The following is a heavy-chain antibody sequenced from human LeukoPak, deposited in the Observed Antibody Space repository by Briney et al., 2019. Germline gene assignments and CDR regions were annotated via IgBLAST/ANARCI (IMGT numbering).Heavy chain of an antibody. J-gene: IGHJ4*02. V-gene: IGHV3-30-3*01. CDR3: AEGIGSGWYGVTLTSQGGGH. Sequence: PGGSLRLSCAASGFTFSSYAMHWVRQVPGKGLEWVAVISYDGSNKYYADSVKGRFTISRDNSKNTLYLQMNSLRAEDTAVYYCAEGIGSGWYGVTLTSQGGGHWGQGTLVTVSS. CDR1: GFTFSSYA. CDR2: ISYDGSNK. D-gene: IGHD6-19*01.